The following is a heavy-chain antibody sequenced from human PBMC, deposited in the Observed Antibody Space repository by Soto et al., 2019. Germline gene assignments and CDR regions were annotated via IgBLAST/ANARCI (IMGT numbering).Heavy chain of an antibody. CDR3: ARGPRHYYYYYYYMDV. D-gene: IGHD1-1*01. V-gene: IGHV4-34*01. J-gene: IGHJ6*03. CDR1: GGSFSGYY. Sequence: SETLSLTCAVYGGSFSGYYWSWIRQPPGKGLEWIGEINHSGSTNYNPSLKSRVTISVDTSKNQFSLKLSSVTAADTAVYYCARGPRHYYYYYYYMDVWGKGTTVTVSS. CDR2: INHSGST.